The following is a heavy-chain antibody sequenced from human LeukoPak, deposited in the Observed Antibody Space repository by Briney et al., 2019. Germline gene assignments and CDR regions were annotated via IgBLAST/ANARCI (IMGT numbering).Heavy chain of an antibody. CDR3: ARHYGP. Sequence: GSLRLSCTASGFTLSSYAMSWVRQPPGKGLEWIGSIYDSGSTYYNPSLKSRVTISVDTSKNQFSLKLNSVTAADTAVYYCARHYGPWGQGTLVTVSS. CDR2: IYDSGST. V-gene: IGHV4-39*01. CDR1: GFTLSSYA. J-gene: IGHJ5*02. D-gene: IGHD3-10*01.